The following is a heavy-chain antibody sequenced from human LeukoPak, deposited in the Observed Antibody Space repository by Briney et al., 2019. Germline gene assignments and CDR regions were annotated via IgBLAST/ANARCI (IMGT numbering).Heavy chain of an antibody. D-gene: IGHD3-10*02. Sequence: PGGSLRLSCAASGFTFSSYEMNWVRQAPGKGLEWGSYISSSGSTIYYADSVKGRFTISRDNAKNSLYLQMNRLRAEDTAVYYCAELGITMIGGVWGKGTSVTLS. V-gene: IGHV3-48*03. J-gene: IGHJ6*03. CDR1: GFTFSSYE. CDR3: AELGITMIGGV. CDR2: ISSSGSTI.